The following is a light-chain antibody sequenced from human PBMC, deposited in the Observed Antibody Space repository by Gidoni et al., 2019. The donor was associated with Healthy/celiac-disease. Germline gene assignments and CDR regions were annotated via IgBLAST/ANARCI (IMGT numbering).Light chain of an antibody. J-gene: IGKJ5*01. V-gene: IGKV3-11*01. Sequence: EIVLPQSPATLSLSPGERATLSCRARQSVSSYLAWYQQKPGEAPRLLLYDASNRATGIPARFSGSGSGTDFTLTISSREPEDFAVYYCQQRSNWPPITFGQGTRLEIK. CDR3: QQRSNWPPIT. CDR1: QSVSSY. CDR2: DAS.